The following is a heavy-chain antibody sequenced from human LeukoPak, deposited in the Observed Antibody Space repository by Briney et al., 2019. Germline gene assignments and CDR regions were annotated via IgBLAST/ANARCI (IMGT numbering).Heavy chain of an antibody. CDR2: IYYSGST. CDR1: GGSISSGGYY. CDR3: ARGRDCSSTSCYGSNYYYYMDV. V-gene: IGHV4-31*03. Sequence: PSETLSLTCTVSGGSISSGGYYWSWIRQHPGKGLEWTGYIYYSGSTYYNPSLKSRVTISVDTSKNQFSLKLSSVTAADTAVYYCARGRDCSSTSCYGSNYYYYMDVWGKGTTVTVSS. J-gene: IGHJ6*03. D-gene: IGHD2-2*01.